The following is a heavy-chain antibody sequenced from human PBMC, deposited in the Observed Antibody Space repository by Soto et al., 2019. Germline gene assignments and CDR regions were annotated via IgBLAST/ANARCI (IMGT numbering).Heavy chain of an antibody. J-gene: IGHJ6*02. CDR2: TYYRSKWYN. V-gene: IGHV6-1*01. CDR1: GDSVSSSSAA. Sequence: SQTLSLTCAISGDSVSSSSAAWNWVRQSPSRGLEWLGRTYYRSKWYNDYAVSVKSRITINPDTSKNQFSLQLNSVTPEDTAVYYCARGPKYSSGWYESDYYYGMDVWGQGTTVTVSS. D-gene: IGHD6-19*01. CDR3: ARGPKYSSGWYESDYYYGMDV.